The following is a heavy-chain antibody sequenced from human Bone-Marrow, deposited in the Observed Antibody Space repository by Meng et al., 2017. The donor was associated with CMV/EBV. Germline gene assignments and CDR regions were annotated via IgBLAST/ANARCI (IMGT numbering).Heavy chain of an antibody. CDR3: ARVYYDSSGTPFDY. V-gene: IGHV4-59*01. J-gene: IGHJ4*02. Sequence: GSLRLSCTVSGGSISSYYWSWIRQPPGKGLEWIGYIYYSGSTNYNPSLKSRVTISVDTSKNQFSLKLSSVTAADTAVYYCARVYYDSSGTPFDYWGQGTRVTGSS. D-gene: IGHD3-22*01. CDR2: IYYSGST. CDR1: GGSISSYY.